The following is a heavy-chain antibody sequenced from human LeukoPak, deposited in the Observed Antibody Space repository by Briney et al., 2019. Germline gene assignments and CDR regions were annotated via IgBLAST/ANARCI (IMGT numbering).Heavy chain of an antibody. CDR3: ARGTPYTSSPIDY. Sequence: GGSLRLSCAASGFTFSIYAMHWARQAPGKGLEYVSGVNNNGGLTYYANSVKDRFTISRDNSMKTLYLQMDSLRPEDMAVSYCARGTPYTSSPIDYWGQGTLVTVCS. CDR2: VNNNGGLT. D-gene: IGHD6-6*01. CDR1: GFTFSIYA. J-gene: IGHJ4*02. V-gene: IGHV3-64*01.